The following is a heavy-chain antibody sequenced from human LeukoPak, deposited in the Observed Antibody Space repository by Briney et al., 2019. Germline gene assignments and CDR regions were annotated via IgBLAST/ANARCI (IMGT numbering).Heavy chain of an antibody. CDR2: ISYSGST. D-gene: IGHD2-21*02. CDR3: ARGRSCGLVTLDY. J-gene: IGHJ4*02. Sequence: SETLSLTCTVSGGSISSSYWRWIRQPPGKGLEWIGDISYSGSTNCNPSLRSRVTISVDKSKNQFSLKLTSVTAADTAVYYCARGRSCGLVTLDYWGQGTLVTVSS. V-gene: IGHV4-59*01. CDR1: GGSISSSY.